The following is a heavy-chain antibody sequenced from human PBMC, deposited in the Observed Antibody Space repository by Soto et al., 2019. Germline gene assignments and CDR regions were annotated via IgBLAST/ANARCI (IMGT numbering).Heavy chain of an antibody. J-gene: IGHJ4*02. CDR3: ARVYWTY. D-gene: IGHD2-8*01. V-gene: IGHV1-3*01. CDR2: INAGNGNT. CDR1: GYTFSSYA. Sequence: ASVKVSCKASGYTFSSYAIHWVRQAPGLGLEWMGWINAGNGNTKYSQKFQGRVTITRDTSASTAYMELNSLRSEDTAVYYCARVYWTYWGQGTLVTVSS.